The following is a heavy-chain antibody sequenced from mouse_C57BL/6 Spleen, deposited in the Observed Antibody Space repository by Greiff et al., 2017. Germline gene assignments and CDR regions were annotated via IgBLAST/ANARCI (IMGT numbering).Heavy chain of an antibody. Sequence: VQLQQSGPELVKPGASVKIPCKASGYTFTDYNMDWVKQSHGKSLEWIGDINPNNGGNIYNQKFKGKATLTVDKSSSTAYMELRSLTSEDTAVYYCAREVYDYFFAYWGQGTLVTVSA. D-gene: IGHD2-4*01. CDR3: AREVYDYFFAY. J-gene: IGHJ3*01. CDR2: INPNNGGN. V-gene: IGHV1-18*01. CDR1: GYTFTDYN.